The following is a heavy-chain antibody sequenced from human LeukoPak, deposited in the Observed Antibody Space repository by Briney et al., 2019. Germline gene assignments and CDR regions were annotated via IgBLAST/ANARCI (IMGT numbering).Heavy chain of an antibody. J-gene: IGHJ4*02. D-gene: IGHD1-14*01. CDR1: GFTVSSSY. CDR2: IYSGGRT. Sequence: PGGSLRLSCAASGFTVSSSYMSWVRQAPGKGLEWVSVIYSGGRTDYTDSVKGRFTISRDKSKNTLYLQMNGLRVEDTAVYYCAGEPGTTLDYWGQGTLVTVSS. CDR3: AGEPGTTLDY. V-gene: IGHV3-53*01.